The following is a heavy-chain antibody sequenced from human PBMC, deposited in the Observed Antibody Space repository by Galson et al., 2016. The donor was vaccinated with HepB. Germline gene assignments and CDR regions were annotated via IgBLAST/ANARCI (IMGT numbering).Heavy chain of an antibody. CDR3: ASVRPTTEGYDSFDI. D-gene: IGHD3-22*01. V-gene: IGHV6-1*01. J-gene: IGHJ4*02. CDR1: GDSVSSSTAA. CDR2: TYYRSKWYN. Sequence: CAISGDSVSSSTAAWIWIRQSPSRGLEWLGRTYYRSKWYNDYAVSVKSRITINPDTSKNQFSLQLSSVTPEDTAVYYCASVRPTTEGYDSFDIWGQGTRVTVSS.